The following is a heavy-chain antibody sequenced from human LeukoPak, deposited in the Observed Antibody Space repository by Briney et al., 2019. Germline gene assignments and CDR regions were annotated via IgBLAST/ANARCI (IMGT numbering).Heavy chain of an antibody. D-gene: IGHD6-13*01. J-gene: IGHJ5*02. CDR2: ISGSGGST. V-gene: IGHV3-23*01. CDR1: GFTFSSYA. Sequence: GGSLRLSCAASGFTFSSYAMSWVRQAPGKGLEWVSAISGSGGSTYYADSVKGRFTISRDNSKNTLYLQINSLRAEDTAVYYCAKVVAAAGLRWFDPWGQGTLVTVSS. CDR3: AKVVAAAGLRWFDP.